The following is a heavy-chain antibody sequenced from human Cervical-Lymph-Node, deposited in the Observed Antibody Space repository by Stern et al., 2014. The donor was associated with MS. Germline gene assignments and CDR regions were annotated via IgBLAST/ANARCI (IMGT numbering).Heavy chain of an antibody. D-gene: IGHD3-10*01. CDR1: GFTFSDYY. V-gene: IGHV3-11*01. Sequence: QDQLVQSGGGLVKPGGSLRLSCAASGFTFSDYYMSWIRQAPGKGLEWISYISSSGTTIYYADSVKGRFTISRDNAKTSLYLQMSSLRVEDTAVYYCARDYYASGSYGWFDPWGRGTLVTVSS. J-gene: IGHJ5*02. CDR3: ARDYYASGSYGWFDP. CDR2: ISSSGTTI.